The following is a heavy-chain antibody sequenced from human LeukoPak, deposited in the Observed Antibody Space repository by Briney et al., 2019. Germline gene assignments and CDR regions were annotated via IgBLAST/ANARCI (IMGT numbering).Heavy chain of an antibody. Sequence: ASVKVSCKASGGTFSSYTISWVRQAPGQGLEWMGRIIPILGIANYAQKFQGRVTITTDESTSTAYMELSSLRSEDTAVYYCARDMTGWATDAFDIWGQGTMVTVSS. CDR2: IIPILGIA. D-gene: IGHD3-9*01. V-gene: IGHV1-69*16. J-gene: IGHJ3*02. CDR1: GGTFSSYT. CDR3: ARDMTGWATDAFDI.